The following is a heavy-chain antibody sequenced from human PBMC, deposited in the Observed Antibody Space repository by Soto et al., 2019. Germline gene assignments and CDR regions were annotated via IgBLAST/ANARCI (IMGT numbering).Heavy chain of an antibody. CDR1: EYTFDKYY. CDR3: ARGRTTGVDY. CDR2: INFNNGGT. D-gene: IGHD3-10*01. J-gene: IGHJ4*02. Sequence: QVQLVQSGAEVKKPGASVKVSCKASEYTFDKYYIHWVRQAPGQGLEWMGWINFNNGGTNYVQKFQGGVTMTRDTSITTAYMELSSLRSDDMAVYYCARGRTTGVDYWGQGSLVTVSS. V-gene: IGHV1-2*02.